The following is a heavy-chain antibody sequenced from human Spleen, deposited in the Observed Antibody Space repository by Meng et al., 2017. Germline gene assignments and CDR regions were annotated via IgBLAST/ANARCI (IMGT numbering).Heavy chain of an antibody. D-gene: IGHD6-19*01. J-gene: IGHJ4*02. CDR3: ARGQGRSSGWYSPFDY. CDR1: GGSFSGYY. V-gene: IGHV4-34*01. Sequence: QVQLQQGGGGLLQPSEPLSLTCAVYGGSFSGYYWSWIRQPPGKGLEWIGEINHSGSTNYNPSLKSRVTISVDTSKNQFSLKLSSVTAADTAVYYCARGQGRSSGWYSPFDYWGQGTLVTVSS. CDR2: INHSGST.